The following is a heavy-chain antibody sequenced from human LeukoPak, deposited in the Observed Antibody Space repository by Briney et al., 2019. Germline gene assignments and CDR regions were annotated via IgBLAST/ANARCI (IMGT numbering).Heavy chain of an antibody. V-gene: IGHV4-38-2*02. CDR2: IYHSGST. J-gene: IGHJ6*03. D-gene: IGHD3-10*01. CDR1: GYSISSGYY. Sequence: SETLSLTCTVSGYSISSGYYWGWIRQPPGKGLEWIGSIYHSGSTYYNPSLKNRVTISVDTSKNQFSLKLSSVTAADTAVYYCAREERLDGSGSYYYYYYYYMDVWGKGTTVTVSS. CDR3: AREERLDGSGSYYYYYYYYMDV.